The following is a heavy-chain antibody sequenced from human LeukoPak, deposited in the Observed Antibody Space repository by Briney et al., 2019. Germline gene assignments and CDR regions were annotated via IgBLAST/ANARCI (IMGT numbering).Heavy chain of an antibody. D-gene: IGHD6-13*01. Sequence: PGGSLRLSCAASGFTFSSYWMSWVRQAPGEGLEWVAKINQDGTEKAYVHSVRGRFTISRDNAKNSLFLQMNSLRAEDAAVYYCARGPLIAAAGTWWGQGTLVTVSS. CDR2: INQDGTEK. CDR1: GFTFSSYW. CDR3: ARGPLIAAAGTW. J-gene: IGHJ4*02. V-gene: IGHV3-7*03.